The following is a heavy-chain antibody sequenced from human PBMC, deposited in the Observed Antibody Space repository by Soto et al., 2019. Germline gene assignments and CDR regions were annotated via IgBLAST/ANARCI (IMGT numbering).Heavy chain of an antibody. V-gene: IGHV3-64D*06. CDR1: GFTFSDYA. D-gene: IGHD1-26*01. CDR3: VKMDSGSYNYQYFGLDV. J-gene: IGHJ6*02. CDR2: IGSNGGST. Sequence: GGSLRLSCSASGFTFSDYAMHWVRQAPGKGLEYVSTIGSNGGSTYHADSVKGRFTISRDNSKNTLYLQMSSLTAEDTAVYYCVKMDSGSYNYQYFGLDVWGQGTTVTVSS.